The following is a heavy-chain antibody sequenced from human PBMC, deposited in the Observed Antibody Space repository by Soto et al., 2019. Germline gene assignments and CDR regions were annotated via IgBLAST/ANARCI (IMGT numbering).Heavy chain of an antibody. CDR2: IWYDGSKK. Sequence: QVQLVESGGGVVQPGTSLRLSCAASGFTFSGHGMHWVRQAPGKGLEWMAVIWYDGSKKYYGDSVKGRFTISRDNSKHTLFLQMNSLTVEDTAVYYCARGRGGDYGGNSGYYDYWGQGTLVTVSS. CDR3: ARGRGGDYGGNSGYYDY. V-gene: IGHV3-33*01. J-gene: IGHJ4*02. CDR1: GFTFSGHG. D-gene: IGHD4-17*01.